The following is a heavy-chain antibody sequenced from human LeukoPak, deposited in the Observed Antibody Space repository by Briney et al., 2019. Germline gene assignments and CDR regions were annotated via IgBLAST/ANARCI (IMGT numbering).Heavy chain of an antibody. CDR2: THYSGTT. V-gene: IGHV4-59*11. D-gene: IGHD3-22*01. CDR3: ANLHYVSSGSNFDY. J-gene: IGHJ4*02. CDR1: ADSISSRY. Sequence: SETLSLTCTVSADSISSRYCSWIRQPPGKGLEWIGYTHYSGTTNYNPSLKSRVTISVDTSKKQFSLKLKSVTAADTAVYYCANLHYVSSGSNFDYWGQGTLVTVSS.